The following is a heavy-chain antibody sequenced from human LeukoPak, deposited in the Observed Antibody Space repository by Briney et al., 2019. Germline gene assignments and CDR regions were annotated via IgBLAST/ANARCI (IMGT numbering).Heavy chain of an antibody. Sequence: GRSLRLSCAASGFTFSSYGMHWVRQAPGKGLEWVAVISYDGSNKYYADSVKGRFTISRDNSKNTLYLQMNSLRAEDTAVYYCVTRYYYGSGSYYNVPPLDYWGQGTLVTVSS. V-gene: IGHV3-30*03. CDR2: ISYDGSNK. J-gene: IGHJ4*02. D-gene: IGHD3-10*01. CDR1: GFTFSSYG. CDR3: VTRYYYGSGSYYNVPPLDY.